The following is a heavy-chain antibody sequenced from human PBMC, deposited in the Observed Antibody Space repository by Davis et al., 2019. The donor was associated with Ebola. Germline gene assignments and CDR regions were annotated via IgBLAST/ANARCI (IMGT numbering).Heavy chain of an antibody. D-gene: IGHD2-8*02. CDR1: GDSISGYY. CDR2: ISYSGST. CDR3: ARDLVGFYGMDV. Sequence: MPSETLSPTCTVPGDSISGYYWSWIRQPPGKGLEWIGYISYSGSTNYNPSLKSRVTISVDTSKNQFSLKLSSVTAADTAVYYCARDLVGFYGMDVWGKGTTVIVSS. V-gene: IGHV4-59*01. J-gene: IGHJ6*04.